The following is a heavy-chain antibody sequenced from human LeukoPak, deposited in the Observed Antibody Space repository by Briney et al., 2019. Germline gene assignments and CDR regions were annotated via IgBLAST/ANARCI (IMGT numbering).Heavy chain of an antibody. CDR2: INPSGGNT. CDR3: ARVRVRALRTNSFDI. Sequence: ASVKVSCKASGDTFTTYYMHWVRQASGQGLEWTGIINPSGGNTGYAQKFQGWLTMTRGTSTTTVYMELISLKSEDTAVYYCARVRVRALRTNSFDIWGQGTMVTVSS. CDR1: GDTFTTYY. J-gene: IGHJ3*02. D-gene: IGHD3-10*01. V-gene: IGHV1-46*01.